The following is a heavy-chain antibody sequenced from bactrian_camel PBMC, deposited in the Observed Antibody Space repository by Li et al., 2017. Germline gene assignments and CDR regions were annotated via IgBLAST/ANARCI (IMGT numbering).Heavy chain of an antibody. CDR2: IDSSGRAI. D-gene: IGHD5*01. CDR1: GNTFRRYC. CDR3: AASWGMTAMAALDRIAQDDFGY. Sequence: HVQLVESGGGSVQAGGSLRLSCQTSGNTFRRYCMNWFRQAPGKEREAKREALATIDSSGRAIYIDSVKGRFTISFDNAEKILYLETNNLNGEDTALYRCAASWGMTAMAALDRIAQDDFGYWGDGTQVTVS. J-gene: IGHJ6*01. V-gene: IGHV3S6*01.